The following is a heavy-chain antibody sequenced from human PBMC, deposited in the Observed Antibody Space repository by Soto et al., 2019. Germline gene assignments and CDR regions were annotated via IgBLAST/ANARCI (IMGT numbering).Heavy chain of an antibody. CDR1: GGTFSSYA. CDR3: ARDGGSSSSGGYYYYYGMDV. CDR2: IIPIFGTA. Sequence: SVKVSCKASGGTFSSYAISWVRQAPGQGLEWMGGIIPIFGTANYAQKFQGRVTITADKSTSTAYMELSSLRSEDTAVYYCARDGGSSSSGGYYYYYGMDVWGQGXTVTVYS. J-gene: IGHJ6*02. D-gene: IGHD6-6*01. V-gene: IGHV1-69*06.